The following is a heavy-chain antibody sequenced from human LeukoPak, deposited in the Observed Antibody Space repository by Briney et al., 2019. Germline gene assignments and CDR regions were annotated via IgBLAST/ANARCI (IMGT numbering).Heavy chain of an antibody. CDR2: ISAYIGNT. Sequence: ASVKVSCKASGGTFSSYAISWVRQAPGQGLEWMGWISAYIGNTNYAQKLQGRVTMTTDTSTSTAYMELRSLRSDDTAVYYCARDAEYSSSWYGDNWFDPWGQGTLVTVSS. V-gene: IGHV1-18*01. CDR1: GGTFSSYA. D-gene: IGHD6-13*01. J-gene: IGHJ5*02. CDR3: ARDAEYSSSWYGDNWFDP.